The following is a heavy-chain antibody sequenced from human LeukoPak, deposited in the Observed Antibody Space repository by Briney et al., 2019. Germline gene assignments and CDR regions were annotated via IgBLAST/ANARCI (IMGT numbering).Heavy chain of an antibody. J-gene: IGHJ5*02. V-gene: IGHV5-51*01. CDR2: ISPSRSET. CDR3: AWRKYFSTWLEP. Sequence: GESLKISCKGSGLDLNDYWIGWVRQMPGKGLEWMGVISPSRSETQYSLPFQGQVTISVDKSTSTAYLQWSSLKASDTAIYYCAWRKYFSTWLEPWGQGTLVTVSS. CDR1: GLDLNDYW. D-gene: IGHD1-14*01.